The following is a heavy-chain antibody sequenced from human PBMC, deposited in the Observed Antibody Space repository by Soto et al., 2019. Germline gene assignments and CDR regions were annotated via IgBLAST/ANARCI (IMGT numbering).Heavy chain of an antibody. D-gene: IGHD3-10*01. CDR1: GFTFTSSA. CDR3: AADSSGSGSRILYYYYYYGMDV. Sequence: SVKVSCKASGFTFTSSAMQWVRQARGQRLEWKGWIVVGSGNTNYAQKFQERVTITRDMSTSTAYMELSSLRSEDTAVYYCAADSSGSGSRILYYYYYYGMDVWGQGTTVTVSS. J-gene: IGHJ6*02. CDR2: IVVGSGNT. V-gene: IGHV1-58*02.